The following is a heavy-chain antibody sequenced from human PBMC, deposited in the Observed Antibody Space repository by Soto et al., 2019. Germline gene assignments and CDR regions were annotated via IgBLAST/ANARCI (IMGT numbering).Heavy chain of an antibody. J-gene: IGHJ6*02. CDR3: GRPTREWLPPARDYYYGMDV. CDR1: GGTFSSYA. D-gene: IGHD3-3*01. V-gene: IGHV1-69*06. CDR2: IIPIFGTA. Sequence: QVQRVQSGAEVKKPGSSVKVSCKASGGTFSSYAISWVRQAPGQGLEWMGGIIPIFGTANYAQKFPARVTITADKSTCTAYMELSSLRSEDTAVYYCGRPTREWLPPARDYYYGMDVWGQGTTVTVSS.